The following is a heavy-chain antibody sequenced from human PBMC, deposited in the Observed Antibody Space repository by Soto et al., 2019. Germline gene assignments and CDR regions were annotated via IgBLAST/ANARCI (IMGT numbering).Heavy chain of an antibody. CDR1: GDSVSSNSAA. D-gene: IGHD1-26*01. CDR3: ARGGYSGSYYYYYYMDV. Sequence: SQTLSLTCAISGDSVSSNSAAWNWIRQSPSRGLEWLGRTYYRSKWYNDYAVSVKSRITINPDTSKNQFSLQLNSVTPQDTAGYYCARGGYSGSYYYYYYMDVWGKGTTVTVSS. V-gene: IGHV6-1*01. J-gene: IGHJ6*03. CDR2: TYYRSKWYN.